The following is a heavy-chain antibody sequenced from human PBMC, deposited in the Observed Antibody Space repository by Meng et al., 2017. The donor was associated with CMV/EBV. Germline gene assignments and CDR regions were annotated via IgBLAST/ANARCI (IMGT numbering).Heavy chain of an antibody. Sequence: GESLKISCAASGFTFSSYSMNWVRQAPGKGLEWVSYISSSNSTIYYADSVKGRFTISRDNAKNSLYLQMNSLRAEDTAVYYCARDDDSSGYSYYYYYGMDVWGQGTTVTVSS. V-gene: IGHV3-48*04. J-gene: IGHJ6*02. CDR3: ARDDDSSGYSYYYYYGMDV. D-gene: IGHD3-22*01. CDR1: GFTFSSYS. CDR2: ISSSNSTI.